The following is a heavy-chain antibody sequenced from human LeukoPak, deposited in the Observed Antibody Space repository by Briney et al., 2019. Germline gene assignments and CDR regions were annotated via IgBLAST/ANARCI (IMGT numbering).Heavy chain of an antibody. CDR1: GFTFSSYS. J-gene: IGHJ4*02. Sequence: GGSLRLSCAASGFTFSSYSMHWVRQAPGKGLEWVAVISYDGSNKYYADSVKGGFTISRDNSKNTLYLQMNSLRGEDTAVYYCAKDLGVQWRLPYYSDYWGQGTLVTVSS. CDR3: AKDLGVQWRLPYYSDY. CDR2: ISYDGSNK. D-gene: IGHD3-3*01. V-gene: IGHV3-30*18.